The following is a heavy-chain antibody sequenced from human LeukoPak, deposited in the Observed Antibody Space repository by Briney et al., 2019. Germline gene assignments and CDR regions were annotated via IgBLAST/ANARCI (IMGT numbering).Heavy chain of an antibody. CDR1: GGTFSSYA. CDR3: ASWSQDYYYYGMDV. D-gene: IGHD3-3*01. V-gene: IGHV1-69*13. Sequence: GASVKVSCKASGGTFSSYAISWVRQAPGQGLEWMGGIIPIFGTANYAQKFQGRVTITADESTSTAYMELSSLRSEDTAVYYCASWSQDYYYYGMDVWGQGTTVTGSS. CDR2: IIPIFGTA. J-gene: IGHJ6*02.